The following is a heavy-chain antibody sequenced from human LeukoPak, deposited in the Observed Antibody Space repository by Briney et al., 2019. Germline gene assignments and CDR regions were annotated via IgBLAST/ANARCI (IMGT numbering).Heavy chain of an antibody. V-gene: IGHV5-51*01. CDR3: ARRPFVGVARGGMDV. J-gene: IGHJ6*02. CDR2: IYPGDSDT. CDR1: GYSFTSYW. D-gene: IGHD1-26*01. Sequence: GESLKISCKGSGYSFTSYWIGWVRQMPGKGLEWMGIIYPGDSDTRYSPSFQGQVTISADKSISTAYLQWSSLKASDTAMYYCARRPFVGVARGGMDVWGQGTTVTVSS.